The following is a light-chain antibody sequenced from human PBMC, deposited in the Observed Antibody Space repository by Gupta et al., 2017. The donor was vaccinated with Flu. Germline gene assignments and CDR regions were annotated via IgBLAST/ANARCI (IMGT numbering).Light chain of an antibody. V-gene: IGKV1-33*01. Sequence: GDRVTITCQESQDINKSLNWSQQKPGKAPKLLIYDASNLQTGVPSRFSGSGSGTNFTFTISSLQPEDVATYYCQHYANLPLTFGGGTKVEI. CDR2: DAS. CDR3: QHYANLPLT. J-gene: IGKJ4*01. CDR1: QDINKS.